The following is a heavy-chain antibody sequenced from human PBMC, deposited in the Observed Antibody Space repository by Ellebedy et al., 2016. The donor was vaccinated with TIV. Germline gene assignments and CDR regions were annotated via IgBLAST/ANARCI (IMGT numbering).Heavy chain of an antibody. CDR2: INAYNGKT. J-gene: IGHJ4*02. CDR1: GYTFTTYG. V-gene: IGHV1-18*04. Sequence: ASVKVSXKATGYTFTTYGITWVRQASGQGLEWMGWINAYNGKTNYAQNLQGRVTMTTDTSTTTAYMELRSLRSDDTAVYYCARGGQNYFDYWGQGTLVTVSS. CDR3: ARGGQNYFDY.